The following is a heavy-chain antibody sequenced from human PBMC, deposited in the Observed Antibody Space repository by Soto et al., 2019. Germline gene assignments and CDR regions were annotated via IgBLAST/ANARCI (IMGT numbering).Heavy chain of an antibody. J-gene: IGHJ4*02. D-gene: IGHD3-3*01. CDR1: GFTFSSYG. V-gene: IGHV3-30*03. CDR3: ASTWSGYYYFDS. CDR2: ISYDGNNR. Sequence: QVQLVESGGGVVQPGGSLRLSCAASGFTFSSYGMHWVRQAPGKGLEWVAVISYDGNNRYYGGSVKGRFTISRDNSKNTVYLQMNSLRVEDTAVYYCASTWSGYYYFDSWGQGTLVTVSS.